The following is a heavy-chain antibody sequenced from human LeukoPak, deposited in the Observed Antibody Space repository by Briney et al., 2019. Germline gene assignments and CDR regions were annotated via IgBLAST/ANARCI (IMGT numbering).Heavy chain of an antibody. V-gene: IGHV4-59*08. Sequence: SETLSLTCSVSGGSVSNYYWSWIRQPPGKGLEWIGYVYYTGSTNYNPSLKSRVTMFEDKSKNQFSLRLYSVTVADTAVYYCARHFAYSSSSYFDFWGQGSLVTVSS. CDR2: VYYTGST. D-gene: IGHD6-6*01. CDR1: GGSVSNYY. CDR3: ARHFAYSSSSYFDF. J-gene: IGHJ4*02.